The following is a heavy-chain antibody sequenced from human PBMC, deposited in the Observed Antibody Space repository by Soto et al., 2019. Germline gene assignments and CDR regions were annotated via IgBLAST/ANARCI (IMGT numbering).Heavy chain of an antibody. CDR2: ISAYNGNT. CDR3: ARDIMITFGGAKDAFDI. J-gene: IGHJ3*02. D-gene: IGHD3-16*01. CDR1: GYTFTSYG. V-gene: IGHV1-18*01. Sequence: GAPVKVSCKASGYTFTSYGISWVRQAPGQGLEWMGWISAYNGNTNYAQKLQGRVTMTTDTSTSTAYMELRSLRSDDTAVYYCARDIMITFGGAKDAFDICGQGTMVTLSS.